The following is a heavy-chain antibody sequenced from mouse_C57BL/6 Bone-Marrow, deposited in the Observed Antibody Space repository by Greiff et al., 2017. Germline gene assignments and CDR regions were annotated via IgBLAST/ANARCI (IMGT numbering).Heavy chain of an antibody. D-gene: IGHD2-1*01. V-gene: IGHV14-4*01. Sequence: EVQGVESGAELVRPGASVKLSCTASGFNIKDDYMHWVKQRPEPGLEWIGWIDPENGDTEYASKFQGKATITADTSSNTAYLQLSSLTSEDTAVYYCTTLTTLVTFYAMDYWGQGTSVTVSS. CDR3: TTLTTLVTFYAMDY. CDR2: IDPENGDT. J-gene: IGHJ4*01. CDR1: GFNIKDDY.